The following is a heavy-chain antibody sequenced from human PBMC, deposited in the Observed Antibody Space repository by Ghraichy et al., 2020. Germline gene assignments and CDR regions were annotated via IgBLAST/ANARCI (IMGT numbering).Heavy chain of an antibody. CDR2: ITGSSITI. Sequence: GSLRLSCEGSGFSFSDYSMIWVRLTPRKALEWVSYITGSSITIFYTDSVKGRFTISRDNAKNSLSLQMNSLRAEDTAVYYCARLPLPRRAAVGDWYFDLWGRGTLVTVSS. CDR1: GFSFSDYS. J-gene: IGHJ2*01. D-gene: IGHD6-13*01. V-gene: IGHV3-48*01. CDR3: ARLPLPRRAAVGDWYFDL.